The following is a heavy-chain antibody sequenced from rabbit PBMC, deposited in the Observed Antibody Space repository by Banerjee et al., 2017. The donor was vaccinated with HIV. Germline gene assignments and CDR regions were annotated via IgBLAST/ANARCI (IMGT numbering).Heavy chain of an antibody. CDR1: GFSFSDNHC. V-gene: IGHV1S40*01. Sequence: QSLEESGGDLVKPGASLTLTCTASGFSFSDNHCICWVRQAPGKGLEWIGYIGSGGSTYYASWAKGRFTISKTSSTTVTLQMTSLTAADTATYFCARNWPGTTNWDLWGPGTLVTVS. CDR3: ARNWPGTTNWDL. D-gene: IGHD7-1*01. CDR2: IGSGGST. J-gene: IGHJ4*01.